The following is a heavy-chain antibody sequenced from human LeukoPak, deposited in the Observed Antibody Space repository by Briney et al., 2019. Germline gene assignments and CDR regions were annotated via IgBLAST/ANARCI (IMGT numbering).Heavy chain of an antibody. V-gene: IGHV1-69*13. CDR3: ARDPEVVRGSPQFDY. D-gene: IGHD3-10*01. CDR2: IIPIFGTA. CDR1: GGTFSSYA. J-gene: IGHJ4*02. Sequence: SVKVSCKASGGTFSSYAISWVRQAPGQGLEWMGGIIPIFGTANYAQKFQGRVTITADESTSTAYMELSSLRSEDTAVYYCARDPEVVRGSPQFDYWGQGTLVTVSS.